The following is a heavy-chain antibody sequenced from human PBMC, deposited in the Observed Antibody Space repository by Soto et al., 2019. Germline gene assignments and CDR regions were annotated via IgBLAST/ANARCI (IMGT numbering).Heavy chain of an antibody. CDR1: GYTFTSYA. V-gene: IGHV1-3*01. CDR2: INAGNGNT. Sequence: PSVKVSCKASGYTFTSYAMHWVRQAPGQRLEWMGWINAGNGNTKYSQKFQGRVTITRDTSASTAYMELSSLRSEDTAVHYCARDLGVGAASDEWGQGTLVTVSS. D-gene: IGHD1-26*01. CDR3: ARDLGVGAASDE. J-gene: IGHJ4*02.